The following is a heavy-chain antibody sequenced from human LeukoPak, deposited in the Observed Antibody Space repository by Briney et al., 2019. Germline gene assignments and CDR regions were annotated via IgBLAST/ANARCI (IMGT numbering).Heavy chain of an antibody. J-gene: IGHJ4*02. Sequence: PSETLSLTCAVYGGSFSGYYWSWIRQPPGKGLEWIGETNHSGSTNYNPSLKSRVTISVDTSKNQFSLKLSSVTAADTAVYYCARAGVVVVAATRYFDYWGQGTLVTVSS. CDR3: ARAGVVVVAATRYFDY. CDR2: TNHSGST. D-gene: IGHD2-15*01. V-gene: IGHV4-34*01. CDR1: GGSFSGYY.